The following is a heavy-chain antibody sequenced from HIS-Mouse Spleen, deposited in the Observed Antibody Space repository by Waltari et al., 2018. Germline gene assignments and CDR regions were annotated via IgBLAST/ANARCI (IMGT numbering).Heavy chain of an antibody. CDR3: ARDSYSSSWYFDY. CDR1: GFTFSSYA. J-gene: IGHJ4*02. D-gene: IGHD6-13*01. Sequence: QVQLVESGGGVVQPGRSLRLSWAASGFTFSSYAMHWVPQAPGKGLEWVAVISYDGSNKYYADSVKGRFTISRDNSKNTLYLQMNSLRAEDTAVYYCARDSYSSSWYFDYWGQGTLVTVSS. CDR2: ISYDGSNK. V-gene: IGHV3-30*04.